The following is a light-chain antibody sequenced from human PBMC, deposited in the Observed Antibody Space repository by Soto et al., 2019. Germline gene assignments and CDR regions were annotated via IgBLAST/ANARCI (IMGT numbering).Light chain of an antibody. CDR2: GSS. V-gene: IGKV1-27*01. CDR3: QQYESYWT. Sequence: DIQMTQSPSSLSASVGDRVTITCRASQGISTFLAWYQQKPGKVPKLLIYGSSTLQSGVPSRFSGSGSGTDFTLTISSLQPDDSATYYCQQYESYWTFGQGTKVDI. J-gene: IGKJ1*01. CDR1: QGISTF.